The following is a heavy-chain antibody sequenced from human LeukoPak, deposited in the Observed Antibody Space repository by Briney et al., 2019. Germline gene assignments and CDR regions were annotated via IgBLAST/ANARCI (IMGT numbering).Heavy chain of an antibody. CDR3: ARDTGVGITGGAFDI. J-gene: IGHJ3*02. CDR2: IYYSGST. CDR1: GGSISSYY. Sequence: SETLSLTCTVSGGSISSYYWSWIRQPPGKGLEWIGYIYYSGSTNYNPSLKSRVTISVDTSKNQFSLKLSSVTAADTAVYYCARDTGVGITGGAFDIWGQGTMVTVSS. V-gene: IGHV4-59*01. D-gene: IGHD3-3*01.